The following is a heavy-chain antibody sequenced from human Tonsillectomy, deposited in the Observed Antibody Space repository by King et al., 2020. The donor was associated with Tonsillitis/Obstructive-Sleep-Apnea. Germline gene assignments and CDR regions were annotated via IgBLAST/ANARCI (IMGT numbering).Heavy chain of an antibody. CDR2: VRSTGDVT. D-gene: IGHD2/OR15-2a*01. J-gene: IGHJ3*01. Sequence: VQLVESGGGLVQPGGSLRLSCSASGFVFNSYAIHWVRQAPGKGPEYVSGVRSTGDVTYYADSVKGRFTISRDNSRNTLFHQMSSRRLEDTAVYYCVTRFTNHLWVPPCDFDVWGHGTMVTVSS. CDR1: GFVFNSYA. CDR3: VTRFTNHLWVPPCDFDV. V-gene: IGHV3-64D*06.